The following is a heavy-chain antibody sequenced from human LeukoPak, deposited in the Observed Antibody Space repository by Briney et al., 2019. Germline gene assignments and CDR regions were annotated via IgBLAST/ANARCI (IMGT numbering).Heavy chain of an antibody. CDR1: GFTFSSYW. J-gene: IGHJ4*02. V-gene: IGHV3-30*02. D-gene: IGHD1-26*01. Sequence: GGSLRLSCAASGFTFSSYWMSWVRQAPGKGLEWVAFIRYDGSNKYYADSVKGRFTISRDNSKNTLYLQMNSLRAEDTAVFYCAKDFFRSCSGSYCGDFDYWGQGTLVTVSS. CDR3: AKDFFRSCSGSYCGDFDY. CDR2: IRYDGSNK.